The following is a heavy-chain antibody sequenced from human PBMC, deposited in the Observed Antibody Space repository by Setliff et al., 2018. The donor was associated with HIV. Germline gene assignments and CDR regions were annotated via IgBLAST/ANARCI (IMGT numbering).Heavy chain of an antibody. CDR3: AKAIPGPAINSGRIKNWFDP. J-gene: IGHJ5*02. Sequence: ASVKVSCKASGYTFTSDYIHWVRQAPGQGLEWMGIINPAGNTTSYAQKFQGRLTMTRDTSTNTVYMELSSLRSEDTAVYYCAKAIPGPAINSGRIKNWFDPLGEGTLVTVSS. CDR2: INPAGNTT. V-gene: IGHV1-46*01. D-gene: IGHD6-19*01. CDR1: GYTFTSDY.